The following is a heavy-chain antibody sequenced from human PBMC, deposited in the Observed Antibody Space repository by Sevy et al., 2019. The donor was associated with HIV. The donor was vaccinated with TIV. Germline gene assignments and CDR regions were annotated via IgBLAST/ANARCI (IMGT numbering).Heavy chain of an antibody. D-gene: IGHD6-19*01. Sequence: GESLKISCATSGFSFSRSPMHWVRQAPGKGLEWVAVMSYNGNKKYNEDSVKGRFTISRDDPKNTLYLQMNSLRVEDTAVYYCARESIAVAGIGYYFKYWGQGTLVTVSS. CDR2: MSYNGNKK. CDR3: ARESIAVAGIGYYFKY. J-gene: IGHJ4*02. V-gene: IGHV3-30*04. CDR1: GFSFSRSP.